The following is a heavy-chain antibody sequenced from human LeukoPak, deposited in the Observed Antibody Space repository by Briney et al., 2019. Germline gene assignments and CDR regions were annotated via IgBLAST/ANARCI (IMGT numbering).Heavy chain of an antibody. D-gene: IGHD2-2*01. V-gene: IGHV3-30*18. Sequence: PGRSLRLSCAASGFTFSSYAMHWARQAPGKGLEWVAVISYDGSNNYYADSVKGRFTISRDNSKDTLYLQMNSLRAEDTAVYYCAKGGYCSSTNCYYYYGMDVWGQGTTVIVSS. CDR1: GFTFSSYA. J-gene: IGHJ6*02. CDR3: AKGGYCSSTNCYYYYGMDV. CDR2: ISYDGSNN.